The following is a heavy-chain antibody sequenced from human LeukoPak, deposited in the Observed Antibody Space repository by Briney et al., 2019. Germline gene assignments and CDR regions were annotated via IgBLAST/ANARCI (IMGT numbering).Heavy chain of an antibody. V-gene: IGHV4-34*01. CDR1: GGSFSGYY. J-gene: IGHJ5*02. D-gene: IGHD3-16*02. CDR3: AREGRFGGVIAPQGWFDP. Sequence: SETLSLTCTVYGGSFSGYYWSWIRQPPGKGLEWIGEINHSGRTNYNPSLKSRVTISIDTSKNQFSVNLTSVTAADTAVYYCAREGRFGGVIAPQGWFDPWGQGTLVTVSS. CDR2: INHSGRT.